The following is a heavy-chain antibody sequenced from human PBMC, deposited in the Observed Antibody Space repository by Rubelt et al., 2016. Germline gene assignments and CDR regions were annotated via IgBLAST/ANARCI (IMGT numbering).Heavy chain of an antibody. J-gene: IGHJ6*02. CDR2: INHSGST. D-gene: IGHD1-26*01. CDR1: GGSFSAYY. CDR3: ARESGRTQRYGMDV. Sequence: QVQLQQWGAGLLKPSETLSLTCAVSGGSFSAYYWSWIRQPPGKGLEWIGEINHSGSTNYNPSLKRRVTISVDTSKNKFSLKLSSVTAADTALFCCARESGRTQRYGMDVWGQGTTVTVSS. V-gene: IGHV4-34*01.